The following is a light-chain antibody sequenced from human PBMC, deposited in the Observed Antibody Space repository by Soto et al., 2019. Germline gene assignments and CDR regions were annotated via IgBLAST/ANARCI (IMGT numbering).Light chain of an antibody. V-gene: IGKV1-5*03. CDR1: QSISSW. Sequence: DIQMTQSPSTLSASVGDRVTITCRASQSISSWLAWYQQKPGKAPKLLIYKASSLESGGPSRFSGSGSGTEFTLTISSLQPGDFASYYCQQYNSYSRNTFGQGTKLEIK. CDR3: QQYNSYSRNT. CDR2: KAS. J-gene: IGKJ2*01.